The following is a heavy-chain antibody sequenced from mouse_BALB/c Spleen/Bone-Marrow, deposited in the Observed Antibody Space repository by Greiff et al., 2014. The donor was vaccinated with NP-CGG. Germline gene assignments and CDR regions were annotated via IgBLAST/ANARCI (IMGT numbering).Heavy chain of an antibody. Sequence: EVKLVESGAELVKPGASVKLSCTTSGLNIKDTYIHWVKQRPEQGLEWIGRIDPANGNTKYDPEFQGKATITADTSSNTAYLHLSSLTSEDAAVYSCAHDAPFAYWGQGTLVTVSA. J-gene: IGHJ3*01. D-gene: IGHD2-3*01. V-gene: IGHV14-3*02. CDR3: AHDAPFAY. CDR2: IDPANGNT. CDR1: GLNIKDTY.